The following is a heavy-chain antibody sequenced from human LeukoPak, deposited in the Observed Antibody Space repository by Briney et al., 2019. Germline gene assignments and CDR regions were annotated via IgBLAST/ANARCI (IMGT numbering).Heavy chain of an antibody. Sequence: GGSLRLSCAASGFTFSSYAMHWVRQAPGKGLEYVSAISSNGGSTYYANSVKGRFTISRDNSKNTLYLQMNSLRAEDTAVYYCAKDPSLTYPSSFDYWGQGTLVTVSS. CDR3: AKDPSLTYPSSFDY. CDR1: GFTFSSYA. J-gene: IGHJ4*02. D-gene: IGHD2/OR15-2a*01. CDR2: ISSNGGST. V-gene: IGHV3-64*01.